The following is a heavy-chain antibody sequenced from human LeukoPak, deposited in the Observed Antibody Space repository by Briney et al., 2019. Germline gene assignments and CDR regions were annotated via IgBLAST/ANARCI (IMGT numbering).Heavy chain of an antibody. D-gene: IGHD2-15*01. CDR3: AIFESAATVFDY. CDR2: MNPNSGNT. CDR1: GYTFTSYD. Sequence: ASVKVSCKASGYTFTSYDINWVRQATGQGLEWMGWMNPNSGNTGYAQKFQGRVTMTRDTSISTAYMELSRLRSDDTAVYYCAIFESAATVFDYWGQGTLVTVSS. V-gene: IGHV1-8*01. J-gene: IGHJ4*02.